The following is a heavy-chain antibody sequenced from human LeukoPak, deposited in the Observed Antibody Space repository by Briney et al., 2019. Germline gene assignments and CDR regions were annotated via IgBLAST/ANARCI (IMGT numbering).Heavy chain of an antibody. V-gene: IGHV3-7*01. CDR2: IKQDGSEK. CDR3: ARVSSSWYRFTY. CDR1: GFTVSSNY. Sequence: HPGGSLRLSCAASGFTVSSNYMNWVRQAPGKGLEWVANIKQDGSEKYYVDSVKGRFTISRDNAKNSLYLQMNSLRAEDTAVYYCARVSSSWYRFTYWGQGTLVTVSS. D-gene: IGHD6-13*01. J-gene: IGHJ4*02.